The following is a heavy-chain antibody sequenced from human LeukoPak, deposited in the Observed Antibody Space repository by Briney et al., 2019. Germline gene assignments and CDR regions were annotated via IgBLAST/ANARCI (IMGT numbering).Heavy chain of an antibody. D-gene: IGHD2-2*01. CDR3: AKLQSVVIPAAMLGFDY. CDR2: INSGSSYI. Sequence: GGSLRLSCAASGFTFNNYSMNWVRQAPGKGLEWVSSINSGSSYIYYADSVKGRFTISRDNSRDTLSVQINSLRAEDTAVYYCAKLQSVVIPAAMLGFDYWGQGILVTVSS. V-gene: IGHV3-21*04. J-gene: IGHJ4*02. CDR1: GFTFNNYS.